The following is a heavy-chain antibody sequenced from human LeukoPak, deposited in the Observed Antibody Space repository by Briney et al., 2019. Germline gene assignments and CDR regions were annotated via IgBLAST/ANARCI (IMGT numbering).Heavy chain of an antibody. J-gene: IGHJ3*01. V-gene: IGHV3-30*18. CDR1: GFSFSGYG. CDR3: AKLGYSSGWYDFQIDAFDF. Sequence: GGSLRLSCAASGFSFSGYGMHWVRQAPGKGLEWVAVISYDGSNKFYADSVKGRFTISRDNSKNTLYLQMNSLRAEDTAVYYCAKLGYSSGWYDFQIDAFDFWVQGRMVTVCS. D-gene: IGHD6-19*01. CDR2: ISYDGSNK.